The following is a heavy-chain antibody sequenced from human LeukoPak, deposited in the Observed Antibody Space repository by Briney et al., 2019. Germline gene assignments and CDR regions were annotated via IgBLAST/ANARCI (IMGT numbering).Heavy chain of an antibody. J-gene: IGHJ5*02. CDR1: RDSISGYS. V-gene: IGHV4-59*01. Sequence: PSETLSLTCTVSRDSISGYSWSWIRQSPGGGLEWIGYIYYSGDTAYNPSLRSRVTMSVDTSKNQFSLQLRSMTTADTAVYYCVRGPYGASISKWFDPWGQGTQVIVSP. CDR3: VRGPYGASISKWFDP. D-gene: IGHD4/OR15-4a*01. CDR2: IYYSGDT.